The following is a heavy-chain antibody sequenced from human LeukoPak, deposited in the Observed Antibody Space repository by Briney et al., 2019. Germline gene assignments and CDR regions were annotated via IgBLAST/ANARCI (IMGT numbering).Heavy chain of an antibody. Sequence: GSINNSGSTNYNPSLKSRVTISVDTSKNQFSLKLSSVTAADTAVYYCARGYSYGSPLDYWGQGTLVTVSS. D-gene: IGHD5-18*01. CDR3: ARGYSYGSPLDY. CDR2: INNSGST. V-gene: IGHV4-4*09. J-gene: IGHJ4*02.